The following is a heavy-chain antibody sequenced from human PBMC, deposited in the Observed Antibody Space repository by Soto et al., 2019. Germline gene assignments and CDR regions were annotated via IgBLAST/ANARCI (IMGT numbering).Heavy chain of an antibody. CDR2: INAGNGNT. CDR1: GYTFTSYA. V-gene: IGHV1-3*01. J-gene: IGHJ4*02. Sequence: QVQLVQSGAEVKKPGASVKVSCKASGYTFTSYAMHWVRQAPGQRLEWMGWINAGNGNTKYSQKFQGRVTITSDTSASTAYMELSSLTSEDTAVYYCARGGYFSGGSCYSLFGYWGQGTLVTVSS. CDR3: ARGGYFSGGSCYSLFGY. D-gene: IGHD2-15*01.